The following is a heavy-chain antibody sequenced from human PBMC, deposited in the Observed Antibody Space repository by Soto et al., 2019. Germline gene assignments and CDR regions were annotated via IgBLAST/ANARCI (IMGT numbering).Heavy chain of an antibody. V-gene: IGHV3-23*01. CDR1: GFTFSSYA. Sequence: GGSLRLSCAASGFTFSSYAMSWVRQAPGRGLEWVSAISGSGGSTYYADSVKGRFTISRDDSKNTLYLQMNSLRAEDTAVYYCANRGVYDSGYVLFDYFDYWGQGTLVTVSS. D-gene: IGHD5-12*01. J-gene: IGHJ4*02. CDR3: ANRGVYDSGYVLFDYFDY. CDR2: ISGSGGST.